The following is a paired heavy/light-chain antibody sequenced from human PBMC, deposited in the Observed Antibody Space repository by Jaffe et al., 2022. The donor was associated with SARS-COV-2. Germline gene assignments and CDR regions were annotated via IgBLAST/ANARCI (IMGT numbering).Light chain of an antibody. CDR2: KDS. V-gene: IGLV3-25*03. J-gene: IGLJ2*01. Sequence: SYELTQPPSVSVSPGQTARITCSGDALPKQYAYWYQQKPGQAPVLVIYKDSERPSGIPERFSGSSSGTTVTLTISGVQAEDEADYYCQSADSSGTYHVVFGGGTKLTVL. CDR3: QSADSSGTYHVV. CDR1: ALPKQY.
Heavy chain of an antibody. CDR2: IYYSGST. J-gene: IGHJ2*01. V-gene: IGHV4-39*01. Sequence: QLQLQESGPGLVKPSETLSLTCTVSGGSISSSSYYWGWIRQPPGKGLEWIGSIYYSGSTYYNPSLKSRVTISVDTSKNQFSLKLSSVTAADTAVYYCASVRYCSSTSCDPYWYFDLWGRGTLVTVSS. CDR1: GGSISSSSYY. CDR3: ASVRYCSSTSCDPYWYFDL. D-gene: IGHD2-2*01.